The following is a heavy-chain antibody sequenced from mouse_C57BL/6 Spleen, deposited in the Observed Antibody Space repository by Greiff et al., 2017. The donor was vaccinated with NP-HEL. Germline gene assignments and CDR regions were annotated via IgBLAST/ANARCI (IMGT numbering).Heavy chain of an antibody. V-gene: IGHV5-17*01. D-gene: IGHD1-1*01. CDR1: GFTFSDYG. CDR3: ARPLYYYGSNNYYAMDY. Sequence: EVKLVESGGGLVKPGGSLKLSCAASGFTFSDYGMHWVRQAPEKGLEWVAYISSGSSTIYYADTVKGRFTISRDNAKNTLFLQMTSLRSEDTAMYYCARPLYYYGSNNYYAMDYWGQGTSVTVSS. J-gene: IGHJ4*01. CDR2: ISSGSSTI.